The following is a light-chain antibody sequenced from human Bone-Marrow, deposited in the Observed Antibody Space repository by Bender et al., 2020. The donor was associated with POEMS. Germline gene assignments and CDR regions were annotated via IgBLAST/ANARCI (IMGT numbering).Light chain of an antibody. J-gene: IGLJ2*01. CDR1: SGINVGTYK. V-gene: IGLV5-45*02. Sequence: QAVLTQPSSLSASPGGSASLTWTLRSGINVGTYKIHWYQQKPGSPPQYLLSYKSDSDNQKGSGVPSRFSGSKDTSANAGILLISGLQSEDEADFYCMIWHSNSWVFGGGTRLTVL. CDR3: MIWHSNSWV. CDR2: YKSDSDN.